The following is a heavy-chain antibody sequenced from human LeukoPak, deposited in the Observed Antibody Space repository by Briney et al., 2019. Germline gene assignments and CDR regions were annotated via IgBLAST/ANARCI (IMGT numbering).Heavy chain of an antibody. D-gene: IGHD2-15*01. Sequence: GGSLKLSCAASGFTFTTFAMHWVRQAFGKGLEWVGRIRSRANGYTTAYGASVKGRFTISRDDSKRSAFVQMNSLKSEDSAVYYCVRLGGGDAFDIWGPGTRVTVSS. CDR2: IRSRANGYTT. V-gene: IGHV3-73*01. CDR3: VRLGGGDAFDI. CDR1: GFTFTTFA. J-gene: IGHJ3*02.